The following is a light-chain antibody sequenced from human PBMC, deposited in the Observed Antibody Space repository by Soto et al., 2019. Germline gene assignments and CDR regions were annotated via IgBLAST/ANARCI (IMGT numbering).Light chain of an antibody. V-gene: IGKV3-20*01. CDR3: QQYTGSPTT. CDR2: GAS. J-gene: IGKJ5*01. CDR1: QTVSSNY. Sequence: LTQSPSTLSLSPGERATLSCRASQTVSSNYLAWCQQRPGQAPRLLIYGASTRAGGIPDRFSGSGSGTDFTLTITRLEPEDSAVYFCQQYTGSPTTFGQGTRVEI.